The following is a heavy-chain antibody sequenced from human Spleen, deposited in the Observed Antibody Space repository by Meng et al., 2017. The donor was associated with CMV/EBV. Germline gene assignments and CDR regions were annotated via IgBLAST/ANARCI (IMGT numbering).Heavy chain of an antibody. CDR3: ARSLRSTATYFDQ. J-gene: IGHJ4*02. D-gene: IGHD2-2*01. V-gene: IGHV3-30-3*01. Sequence: GGSLRLSCAASGFTFSSYWMSWVRQAPGKGLEWVAATSFDGGLKYYADSVQGRFTISRENSRNTVDLQMNSLRPDDTAVYYCARSLRSTATYFDQWGQGTLVTVSS. CDR1: GFTFSSYW. CDR2: TSFDGGLK.